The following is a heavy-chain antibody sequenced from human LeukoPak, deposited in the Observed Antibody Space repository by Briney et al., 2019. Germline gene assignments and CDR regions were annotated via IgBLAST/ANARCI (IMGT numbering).Heavy chain of an antibody. V-gene: IGHV3-74*01. CDR3: ARGPSVLGAIDN. Sequence: GGSLRLSCAASAFTFSNAWMNWVRQAPGKELVWVSRINNDGSIINTADSVKGRFTISRDNAKDMLYLQMDSLRAEDTAIYYCARGPSVLGAIDNWGQGTLVAVSS. CDR1: AFTFSNAW. J-gene: IGHJ4*02. CDR2: INNDGSII. D-gene: IGHD3-10*01.